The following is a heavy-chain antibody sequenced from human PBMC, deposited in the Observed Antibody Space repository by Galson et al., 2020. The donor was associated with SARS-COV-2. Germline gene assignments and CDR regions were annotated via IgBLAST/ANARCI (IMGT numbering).Heavy chain of an antibody. CDR3: ARQSGWGRGRSSKCGMDV. CDR1: GGTFSSYA. J-gene: IGHJ6*02. CDR2: IIPIFGTA. Sequence: SVKVSCKASGGTFSSYAISWVRQAPGQGLEWMGGIIPIFGTANYAQKFQGRVTITADESTSTAYMELSSLRSEDTAVYYCARQSGWGRGRSSKCGMDVWGQGTTVTVSS. V-gene: IGHV1-69*13. D-gene: IGHD6-6*01.